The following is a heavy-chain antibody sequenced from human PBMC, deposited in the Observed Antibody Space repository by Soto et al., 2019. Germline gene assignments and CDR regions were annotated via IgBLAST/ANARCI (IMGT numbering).Heavy chain of an antibody. CDR2: ISAYNGNT. CDR3: ARGIVYYDSSGYEDGN. D-gene: IGHD3-22*01. J-gene: IGHJ4*02. V-gene: IGHV1-18*04. CDR1: GYTFTSYG. Sequence: QVQLVQSGAEVKKPGASVKVSCKASGYTFTSYGISWVRQAPGQGLEWMGWISAYNGNTNYAQKLQGRVTMTTDTSESRAYMDLRSLRSHDTAVYYCARGIVYYDSSGYEDGNWGQGTLGTGSS.